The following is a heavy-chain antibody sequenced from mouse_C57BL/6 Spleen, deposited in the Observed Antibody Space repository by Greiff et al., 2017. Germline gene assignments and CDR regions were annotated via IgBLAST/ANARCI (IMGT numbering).Heavy chain of an antibody. J-gene: IGHJ4*01. V-gene: IGHV1-59*01. Sequence: QVQLQQPGAELVRPGTSVKLSCKASGYTFTSYWMHWVKQRPGQGLEWIGVIDPSDSYTNYNQTFKGKATLTVDTSSSTAYMQLSSLTSEDSAVYYCARNDYYAMDYWGQGTSVTVSS. CDR3: ARNDYYAMDY. CDR1: GYTFTSYW. CDR2: IDPSDSYT.